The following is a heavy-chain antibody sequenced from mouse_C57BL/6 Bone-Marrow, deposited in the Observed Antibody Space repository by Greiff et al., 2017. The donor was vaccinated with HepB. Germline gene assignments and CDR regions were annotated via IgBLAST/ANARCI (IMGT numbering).Heavy chain of an antibody. CDR3: ARGTNYYGRPFYAMDY. Sequence: EVQLQESGPELVKPGASVKIPCKASGYTFTDYNMDWVKQSHGKSLEWIGDINPNNGGTIYNQKFKGKATLTVDKSSSTAYMELRSLTSEDTAVYYCARGTNYYGRPFYAMDYWGQGTSVTVSS. D-gene: IGHD1-1*01. V-gene: IGHV1-18*01. CDR1: GYTFTDYN. CDR2: INPNNGGT. J-gene: IGHJ4*01.